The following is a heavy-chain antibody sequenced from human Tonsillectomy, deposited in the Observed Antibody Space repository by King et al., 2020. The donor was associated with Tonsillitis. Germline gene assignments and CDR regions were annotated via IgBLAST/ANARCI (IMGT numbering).Heavy chain of an antibody. V-gene: IGHV5-10-1*01. CDR1: GYRFTSYW. CDR3: ARTDYYDSSGYDLYYFDY. CDR2: IDPSDSYT. D-gene: IGHD3-22*01. J-gene: IGHJ4*02. Sequence: VQLVQSGAEVKKPGESLRISCKGSGYRFTSYWISWVRQMPGKGLEWMGRIDPSDSYTNYSPSFQGHVTISADKSISTAYLQWSSLNASDTAIYYCARTDYYDSSGYDLYYFDYWGQGTLVTVSS.